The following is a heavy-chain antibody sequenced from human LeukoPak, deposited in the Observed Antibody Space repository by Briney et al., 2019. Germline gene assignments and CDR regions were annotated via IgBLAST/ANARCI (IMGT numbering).Heavy chain of an antibody. CDR3: AGGTYY. J-gene: IGHJ4*02. Sequence: ASVRVSCKTSGYTFTSYYMHWVRQAPGQGLEWMGIIDPSAGSSSYAQKYQGRVTMTRDTSTSTVYMELSSLRSEDTAVYYCAGGTYYWGQGTLVTVSS. CDR2: IDPSAGSS. CDR1: GYTFTSYY. D-gene: IGHD1-7*01. V-gene: IGHV1-46*01.